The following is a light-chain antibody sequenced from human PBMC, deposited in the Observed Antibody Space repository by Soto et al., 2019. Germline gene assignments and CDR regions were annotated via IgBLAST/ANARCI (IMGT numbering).Light chain of an antibody. V-gene: IGLV3-21*04. J-gene: IGLJ2*01. CDR3: QVWDSSSDPSVV. CDR2: YDS. CDR1: NIGSKS. Sequence: SYELTQPPSVSVAPGKTARIICGGNNIGSKSVHWYQQKPGQAPVLVIYYDSDRPSGIPERFSGSNSGNTATLTISRVEAGDEADYYCQVWDSSSDPSVVFGGGTKLTVL.